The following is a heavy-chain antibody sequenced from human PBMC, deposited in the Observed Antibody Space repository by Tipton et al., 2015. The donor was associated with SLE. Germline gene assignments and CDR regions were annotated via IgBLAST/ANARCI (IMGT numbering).Heavy chain of an antibody. CDR1: GGSISSNSYY. J-gene: IGHJ6*02. Sequence: TLSLTCTVSGGSISSNSYYWGWIRQPPGKGLEWIGYVYSSGNTNYNPSLKSRVTISVDSSKNQFSLKLSSVTAADTAVYYCARDDVLLWFRGMDVWGQGTTVTVSS. CDR2: VYSSGNT. V-gene: IGHV4-39*07. CDR3: ARDDVLLWFRGMDV. D-gene: IGHD3-10*01.